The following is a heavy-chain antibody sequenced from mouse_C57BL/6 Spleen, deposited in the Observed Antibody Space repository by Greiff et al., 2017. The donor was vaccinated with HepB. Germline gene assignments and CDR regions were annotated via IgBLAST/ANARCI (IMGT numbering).Heavy chain of an antibody. V-gene: IGHV2-2*01. Sequence: VQLQQSGPGLVQPSQSLSITCTVSGFSLTSYGVHWVRQSPGKGLEWLGVIWSGGSTDYNASFISRLSISKDNSKSQVFFKMNSLQADDTAIYYCARNHYDYDVGYAMDYWGQGTSVTVSS. D-gene: IGHD2-4*01. CDR3: ARNHYDYDVGYAMDY. CDR2: IWSGGST. J-gene: IGHJ4*01. CDR1: GFSLTSYG.